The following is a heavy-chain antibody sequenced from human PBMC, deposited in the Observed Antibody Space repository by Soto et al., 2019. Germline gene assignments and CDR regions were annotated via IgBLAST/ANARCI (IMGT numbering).Heavy chain of an antibody. CDR2: IKQDGSEK. D-gene: IGHD3-9*01. Sequence: PGGSLRLSCADSGFTFSSYWMSWVRQAPGKGLEWVANIKQDGSEKYYVDSVKGRFTISRDNAKNSLYLQMNSLRAEDTAVYYCARGLPLAKRLRYFDWLLDGFDPWGQGTLVTVSS. V-gene: IGHV3-7*03. J-gene: IGHJ5*02. CDR3: ARGLPLAKRLRYFDWLLDGFDP. CDR1: GFTFSSYW.